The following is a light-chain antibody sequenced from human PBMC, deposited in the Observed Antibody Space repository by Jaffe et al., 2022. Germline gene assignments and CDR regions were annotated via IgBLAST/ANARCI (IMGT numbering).Light chain of an antibody. Sequence: QSALTQPPSASGSPGQSVTISCTGTSSDVGDYNYVSWYQQHPGKAPKLIIYEVTQRPSGVPDRFSGSKSGNTASLTVSGLQAEDEAEYFCSSYAGNNNFHVLFGGGTKLTVL. J-gene: IGLJ2*01. V-gene: IGLV2-8*01. CDR2: EVT. CDR1: SSDVGDYNY. CDR3: SSYAGNNNFHVL.